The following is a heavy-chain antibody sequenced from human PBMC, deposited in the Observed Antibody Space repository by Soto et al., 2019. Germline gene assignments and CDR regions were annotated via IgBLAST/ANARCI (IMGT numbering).Heavy chain of an antibody. V-gene: IGHV4-34*01. D-gene: IGHD3-3*01. CDR3: ARAYDFWSGYYSPPASPNWFDP. CDR1: GGSFSGYY. J-gene: IGHJ5*02. CDR2: INHSGST. Sequence: QVQLQQWGAGLLKPPETLSLTCAVYGGSFSGYYWSWIRQPPGKGLEWIGEINHSGSTNYNPSLKSRVTISVDTSKNQFSLKLSSVTAADTAVYYCARAYDFWSGYYSPPASPNWFDPWGQGTLVTVSS.